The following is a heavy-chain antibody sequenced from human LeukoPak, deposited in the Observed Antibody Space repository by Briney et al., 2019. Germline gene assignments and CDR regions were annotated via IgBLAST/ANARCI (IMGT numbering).Heavy chain of an antibody. D-gene: IGHD5-18*01. Sequence: KPGGSLRLSCAASGFTFSSYSMNWVRQAPGKGLEWVSSISSSSSYIYYADSVKGRFTISRDNAKNSLYLQMNSLRAEDTAVYYCARNGRYSYGFDYWGQGTLVTVSS. CDR3: ARNGRYSYGFDY. V-gene: IGHV3-21*01. J-gene: IGHJ4*02. CDR2: ISSSSSYI. CDR1: GFTFSSYS.